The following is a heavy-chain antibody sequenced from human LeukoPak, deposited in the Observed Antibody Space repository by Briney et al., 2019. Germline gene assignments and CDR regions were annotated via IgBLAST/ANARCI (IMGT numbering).Heavy chain of an antibody. CDR3: ARSDYYYYMDV. CDR2: IIPLFGTP. J-gene: IGHJ6*03. V-gene: IGHV1-69*06. CDR1: GYTFTGYY. Sequence: SVKVSCKASGYTFTGYYMHWARQAPGQGLEGMGGIIPLFGTPDYAQKFQDRLTITADKSTSTAYMELSSLRSEDTAVYYCARSDYYYYMDVWGKGTTVTVSS.